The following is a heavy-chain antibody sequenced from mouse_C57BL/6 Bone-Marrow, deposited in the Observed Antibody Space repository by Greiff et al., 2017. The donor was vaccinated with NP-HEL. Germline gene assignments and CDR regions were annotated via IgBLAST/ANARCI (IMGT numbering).Heavy chain of an antibody. CDR3: ARGMITTSHDYAMDY. D-gene: IGHD2-4*01. V-gene: IGHV1-55*01. CDR1: GYTFTSYW. Sequence: QVQLQQPGAELVKPGASVKMSCKASGYTFTSYWITWVKQRPGQGLEWIGDIYPGSGSTNYNEKFKSKATLTVDTSSSTAYMQLSGLTSEDSAVYYCARGMITTSHDYAMDYWGQGTSVTVSS. J-gene: IGHJ4*01. CDR2: IYPGSGST.